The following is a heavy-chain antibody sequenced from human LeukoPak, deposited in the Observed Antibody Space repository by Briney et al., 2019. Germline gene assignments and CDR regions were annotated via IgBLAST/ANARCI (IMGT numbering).Heavy chain of an antibody. V-gene: IGHV1-2*02. CDR2: INPNSGGT. D-gene: IGHD3-22*01. J-gene: IGHJ5*02. Sequence: ASVTVSFKASGYTFTVYYMHWVRQAPGQGLEWMGWINPNSGGTNYAQKFQGRVTITRDTSISTAYMELSRLRSDDTAVYYCARVIRPTYYDSDVYWFDPWGQGTLVTVSS. CDR3: ARVIRPTYYDSDVYWFDP. CDR1: GYTFTVYY.